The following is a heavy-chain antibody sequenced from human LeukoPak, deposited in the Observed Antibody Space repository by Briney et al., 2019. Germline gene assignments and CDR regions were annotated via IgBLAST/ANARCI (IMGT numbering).Heavy chain of an antibody. CDR1: GFGFSNAW. Sequence: GGSLRLSCAASGFGFSNAWMNWVRQAPGKGLEWVGRIKSETDGGTADYAAPVEGRFTISRDDSKNTLYLQMISLKTEDTAVYYCSARDLYWGQGTLVTVSS. CDR2: IKSETDGGTA. CDR3: SARDLY. J-gene: IGHJ4*02. V-gene: IGHV3-15*01.